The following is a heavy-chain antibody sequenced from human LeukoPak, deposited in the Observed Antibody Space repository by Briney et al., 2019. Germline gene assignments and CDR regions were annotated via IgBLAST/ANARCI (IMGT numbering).Heavy chain of an antibody. CDR2: IYYSGST. CDR3: ARTVLSYCRGGSCPYFDY. J-gene: IGHJ4*01. Sequence: SETLSLTCTVSGGSISSYYWSWIRQPPGKGLEWIGYIYYSGSTNYNPSLKSRVTISVDTSKNQFSLKLSSLTAADTAVYYCARTVLSYCRGGSCPYFDYWGQGTLVTVSS. D-gene: IGHD2-15*01. V-gene: IGHV4-59*01. CDR1: GGSISSYY.